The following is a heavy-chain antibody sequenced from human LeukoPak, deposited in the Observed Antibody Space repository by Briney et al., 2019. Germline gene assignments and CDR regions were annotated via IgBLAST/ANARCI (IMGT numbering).Heavy chain of an antibody. CDR1: GGSISSYY. Sequence: SETLSLTCTVSGGSISSYYWSWIRQPPGKGLEWIGYIYYSGSTNYNPSLKSRVTISVDTSKNQFSLKLSSVTAADTAVYYCAREATVTPFYMDVWGKGTTVTVSS. D-gene: IGHD4-11*01. CDR2: IYYSGST. J-gene: IGHJ6*03. V-gene: IGHV4-59*12. CDR3: AREATVTPFYMDV.